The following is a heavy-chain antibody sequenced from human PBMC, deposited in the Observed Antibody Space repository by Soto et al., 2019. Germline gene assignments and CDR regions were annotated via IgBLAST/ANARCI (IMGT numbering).Heavy chain of an antibody. J-gene: IGHJ5*02. D-gene: IGHD6-19*01. V-gene: IGHV1-69*04. CDR2: VIPILGIA. Sequence: SVKVSCKAFGATFHSYAISWVRQAPGQGLEWMGRVIPILGIANYAQKFQGRVTITADKSTSTAYMELSSLRSEDTAVYYCARRYSSGWSNWFDPWGQGTLVTVSS. CDR1: GATFHSYA. CDR3: ARRYSSGWSNWFDP.